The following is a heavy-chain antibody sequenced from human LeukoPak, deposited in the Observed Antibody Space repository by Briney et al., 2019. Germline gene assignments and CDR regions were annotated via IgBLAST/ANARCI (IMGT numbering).Heavy chain of an antibody. V-gene: IGHV1-18*01. D-gene: IGHD3-10*01. CDR3: ATSAIPRFGVMDV. CDR1: GYTFTSYG. Sequence: GASVKVSCKASGYTFTSYGISWVRQAPGQGLEWMGWISAYNGNTNYAQKFQGRVTMTEDTSTDTAYMELSSLRSEDTAVYYCATSAIPRFGVMDVWGKGTTVTVSS. J-gene: IGHJ6*03. CDR2: ISAYNGNT.